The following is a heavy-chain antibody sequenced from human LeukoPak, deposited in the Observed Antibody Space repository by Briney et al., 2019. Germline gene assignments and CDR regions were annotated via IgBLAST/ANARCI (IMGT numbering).Heavy chain of an antibody. J-gene: IGHJ4*02. CDR2: INPNGGDT. V-gene: IGHV1-2*02. CDR1: GYTFTGYY. D-gene: IGHD2-8*01. CDR3: ARTKWVLMVYATPTFFDY. Sequence: ASVKVSCKASGYTFTGYYMHWVRQAPGQGGQWMGWINPNGGDTNYAQKFRGRVTMTRDRAISTAYTALSRLRSDDTAVYYCARTKWVLMVYATPTFFDYWGQGTLVTVSS.